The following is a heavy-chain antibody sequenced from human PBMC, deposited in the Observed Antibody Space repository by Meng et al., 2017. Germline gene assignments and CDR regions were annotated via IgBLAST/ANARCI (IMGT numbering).Heavy chain of an antibody. CDR2: INSDGSST. V-gene: IGHV3-74*01. CDR3: ARDDYDILTALVPYYYYYGMDV. Sequence: GESLKISCAASGFTFSSYWMHWVRQAPGKGLLWVSRINSDGSSTSYGDSVKGRFTISRDNAKNTLYLQMNSLRAEDTAVYYCARDDYDILTALVPYYYYYGMDVWGQGTTVTVSS. CDR1: GFTFSSYW. J-gene: IGHJ6*02. D-gene: IGHD3-9*01.